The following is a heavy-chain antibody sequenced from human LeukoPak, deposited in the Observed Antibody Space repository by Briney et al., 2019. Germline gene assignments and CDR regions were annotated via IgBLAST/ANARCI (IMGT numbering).Heavy chain of an antibody. CDR2: INHSGST. CDR1: GGSFSGYY. D-gene: IGHD4/OR15-4a*01. CDR3: ARTRVRCFDY. V-gene: IGHV4-34*01. Sequence: SETLSLTCAVYGGSFSGYYWSWIRQPPGKGLEWIGEINHSGSTNYNPSLKSRVTISVDTSKNQFSLKLSSVTAADTAVYYCARTRVRCFDYWGQGTLVTVSS. J-gene: IGHJ4*02.